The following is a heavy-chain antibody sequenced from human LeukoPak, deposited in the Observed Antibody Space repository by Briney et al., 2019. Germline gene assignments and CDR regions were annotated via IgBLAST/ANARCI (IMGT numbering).Heavy chain of an antibody. D-gene: IGHD6-19*01. CDR1: GYTFTSYG. CDR3: ARDLGSGWDGSYFDY. CDR2: ISAYNGNT. J-gene: IGHJ4*02. Sequence: ASVKVSCKASGYTFTSYGISWVRQAPGQGLEWMGWISAYNGNTKYSQKFQGRVTITRDTSASTAYMELSSLRSEDTAVYYCARDLGSGWDGSYFDYWGQGTLVTVSS. V-gene: IGHV1-18*01.